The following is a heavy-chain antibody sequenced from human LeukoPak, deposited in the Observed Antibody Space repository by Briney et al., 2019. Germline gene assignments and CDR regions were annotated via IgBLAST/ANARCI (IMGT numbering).Heavy chain of an antibody. CDR3: VAGSSTL. D-gene: IGHD3-10*01. Sequence: GGSSRLSCAASGFTLSTYWMHWVRQAPGKGLVWVSRINSDGSNTTYADSVRGRFTISRDNAKNTLYLQMNSLRVEDTAVYYCVAGSSTLRGQGTLVTVSS. J-gene: IGHJ4*02. V-gene: IGHV3-74*01. CDR2: INSDGSNT. CDR1: GFTLSTYW.